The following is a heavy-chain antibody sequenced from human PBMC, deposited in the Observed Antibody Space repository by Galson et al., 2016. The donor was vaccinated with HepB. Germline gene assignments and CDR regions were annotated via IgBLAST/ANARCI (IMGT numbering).Heavy chain of an antibody. Sequence: SETLSLTCTVSGGSISGYFWSWIRQPPGRGLEWIGYIYYSGDTNYNPSLKSRVTISLDTSKNQFSLKLSSVTAADTAVYYCARGRVVDYWGQGTLVTVSS. D-gene: IGHD2-15*01. CDR3: ARGRVVDY. V-gene: IGHV4-59*01. CDR1: GGSISGYF. CDR2: IYYSGDT. J-gene: IGHJ4*02.